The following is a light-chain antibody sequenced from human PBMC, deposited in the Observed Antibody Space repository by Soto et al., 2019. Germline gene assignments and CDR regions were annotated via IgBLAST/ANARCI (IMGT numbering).Light chain of an antibody. CDR1: HSLLQTNGNTY. CDR2: LAT. V-gene: IGKV2-28*01. CDR3: MQGTHWPPIT. Sequence: DIVMTQSPLSLPVTPGEPASISCRSSHSLLQTNGNTYLDWYLQKPGQSPQLLISLATNRASGVPDRFSGSGSGTDFTLKISRVEAEDVGVYYCMQGTHWPPITFGQGTRLEIK. J-gene: IGKJ5*01.